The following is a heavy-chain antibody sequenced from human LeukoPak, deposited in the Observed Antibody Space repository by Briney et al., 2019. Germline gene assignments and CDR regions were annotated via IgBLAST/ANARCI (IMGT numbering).Heavy chain of an antibody. V-gene: IGHV1-69*06. J-gene: IGHJ4*02. CDR2: IIPIFGTP. CDR3: AAAGYSYGFNFDY. CDR1: GGTFSTYA. Sequence: SVKVSCKASGGTFSTYALTWVRQAPGQGLEWMGGIIPIFGTPNYAQKFQGRVTITADKSTSTAYMELSSLRSEDTAVYYCAAAGYSYGFNFDYWGQGTLVTVSS. D-gene: IGHD5-18*01.